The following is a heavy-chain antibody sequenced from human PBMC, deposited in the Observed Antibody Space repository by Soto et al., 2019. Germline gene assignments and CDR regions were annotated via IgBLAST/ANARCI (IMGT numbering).Heavy chain of an antibody. D-gene: IGHD1-26*01. CDR1: GASVNNYS. V-gene: IGHV4-59*02. J-gene: IGHJ4*02. Sequence: SATQSLTCAVSGASVNNYSWSWIRQPPGKGLEWIGYSGTTYYNPSLKSRVTMSVDTSKNQFSLKLTSVTAVDTAVYYCARREIQGPIDYWGQGTLVTVSS. CDR3: ARREIQGPIDY. CDR2: SGTT.